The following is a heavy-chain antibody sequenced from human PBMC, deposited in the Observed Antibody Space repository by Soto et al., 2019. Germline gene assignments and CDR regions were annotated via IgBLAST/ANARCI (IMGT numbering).Heavy chain of an antibody. D-gene: IGHD3-3*01. Sequence: GGSLRLSCAASGFTFSSYWMSWVRQAPGKGLEWVANIKQDGSEKYYVDSVKGRFTISRDNAKNSLYLQMNSLRAEDTAVYYCARVIRNVLRFLECPLDVWGQGTRVTVSS. CDR1: GFTFSSYW. V-gene: IGHV3-7*01. CDR2: IKQDGSEK. J-gene: IGHJ6*02. CDR3: ARVIRNVLRFLECPLDV.